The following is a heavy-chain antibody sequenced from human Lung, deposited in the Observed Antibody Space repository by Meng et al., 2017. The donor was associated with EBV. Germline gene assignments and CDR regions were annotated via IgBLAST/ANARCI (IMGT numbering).Heavy chain of an antibody. CDR3: SHRGLSVIFEWPDP. Sequence: IPLKVSGPALVTPPQPLTLTCTFSGLSLNTNGVGVGWIRQPPGKALEWLANIYWDGDKRYSPSLKSRLTITKDIAKRQVVLTSTHMDPYNTATYYCSHRGLSVIFEWPDPWGQAPLVTVSS. J-gene: IGHJ5*02. V-gene: IGHV2-5*02. CDR2: IYWDGDK. CDR1: GLSLNTNGVG. D-gene: IGHD3-9*01.